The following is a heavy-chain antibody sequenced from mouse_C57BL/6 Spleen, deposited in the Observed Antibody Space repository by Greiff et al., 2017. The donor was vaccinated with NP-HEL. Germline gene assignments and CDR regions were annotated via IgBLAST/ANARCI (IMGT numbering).Heavy chain of an antibody. CDR1: GYTFTSYW. V-gene: IGHV1-72*01. D-gene: IGHD2-4*01. Sequence: QVQLQQPGAELVKPGASVKLSCKASGYTFTSYWMHWVKQRPGRGLEWIGRIDPNSGGTKYNEKFKSKATLTVDKPSSTAYMQLSSLTSEDSAVYDCERGGGHDYDGAWFDYWGQGTLVTVSA. J-gene: IGHJ3*01. CDR3: ERGGGHDYDGAWFDY. CDR2: IDPNSGGT.